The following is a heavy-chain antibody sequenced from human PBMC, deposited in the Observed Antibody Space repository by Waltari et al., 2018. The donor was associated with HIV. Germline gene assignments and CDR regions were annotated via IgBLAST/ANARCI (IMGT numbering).Heavy chain of an antibody. V-gene: IGHV3-30*01. D-gene: IGHD3-22*01. CDR3: ARDSSGYYYVGYGMDV. CDR1: GFTFNTSP. CDR2: ISYDGSNK. Sequence: QVQLVESGGGVVQRGRSLRLSCAASGFTFNTSPMYWVRQAPGKGLECVAVISYDGSNKYYADSVKGRFTISRDNSKNTLYLQMNSLRAEDTAVYYCARDSSGYYYVGYGMDVWGQGTTVTVSS. J-gene: IGHJ6*02.